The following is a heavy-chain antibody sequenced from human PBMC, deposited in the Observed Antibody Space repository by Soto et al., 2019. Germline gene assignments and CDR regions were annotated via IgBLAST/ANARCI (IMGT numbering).Heavy chain of an antibody. CDR2: ISSSSSYI. D-gene: IGHD3-10*01. CDR1: GFTFSSYS. J-gene: IGHJ6*02. CDR3: ARDLMVRAGTAYYYYGIDV. Sequence: EVQLVESGGGLVKPGGSLRLSCAASGFTFSSYSMNWVRQAPGKGLEWVSSISSSSSYIYYADSVKGRFTISRDNAKNSLYLQMNSLRAEDTAVYYCARDLMVRAGTAYYYYGIDVWGQGTTVTVSS. V-gene: IGHV3-21*01.